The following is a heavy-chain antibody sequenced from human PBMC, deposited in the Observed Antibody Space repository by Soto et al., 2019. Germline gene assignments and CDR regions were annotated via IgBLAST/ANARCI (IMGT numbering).Heavy chain of an antibody. CDR2: INWNSGSI. D-gene: IGHD4-17*01. J-gene: IGHJ5*02. CDR3: ARGQRALITYGPFDP. Sequence: SLRLSCAASGFTFDDYAMHWVRQVPGKGLEWVSGINWNSGSIGYGDSVKGRFTISRDESKNTLFLHMNSLRAADTAVYYCARGQRALITYGPFDPWGQGTLVTVSS. CDR1: GFTFDDYA. V-gene: IGHV3-9*01.